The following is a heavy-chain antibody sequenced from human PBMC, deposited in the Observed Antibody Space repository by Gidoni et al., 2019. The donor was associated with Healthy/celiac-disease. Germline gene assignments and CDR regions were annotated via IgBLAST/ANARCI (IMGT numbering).Heavy chain of an antibody. Sequence: EVQLVESGGGLVKPGGSLRLSCAASGFTFSSYSMNWVRQAPGKGLEWVSSISSSSSYIYYADSVKGRFTISRDNAKNSLYLQMNSLRAEDTAVYYCARDRLPVQSGLGYWGQGTLVTVSS. J-gene: IGHJ4*02. CDR3: ARDRLPVQSGLGY. CDR1: GFTFSSYS. D-gene: IGHD1-1*01. V-gene: IGHV3-21*01. CDR2: ISSSSSYI.